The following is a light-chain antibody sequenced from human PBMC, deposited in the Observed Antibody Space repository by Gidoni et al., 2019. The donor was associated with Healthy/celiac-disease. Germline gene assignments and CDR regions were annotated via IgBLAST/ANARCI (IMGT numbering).Light chain of an antibody. J-gene: IGKJ2*01. CDR1: QSVSSSY. V-gene: IGKV3-20*01. CDR3: QQYGSSFLYT. CDR2: GAS. Sequence: EIVLPQSPGTLSLSPGERATLSCRASQSVSSSYLAWYQQKPGQAPRLLIYGASSRATGIPDRFSGSGSGTDFTLTISRLEPEDFAVYYCQQYGSSFLYTFGQGTKLEIK.